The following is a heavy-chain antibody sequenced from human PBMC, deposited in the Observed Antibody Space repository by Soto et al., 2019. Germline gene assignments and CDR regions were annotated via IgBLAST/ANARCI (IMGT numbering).Heavy chain of an antibody. CDR2: IYYTGST. Sequence: SETLSLTCTVSGGSIGSYYWSWIRQPPGKGLEWIGYIYYTGSTSYNPSLKSRVTMSIDTSKNQFSLKLSSVTAADTAVYYCARRYGANFDYWGQGTLVTVSS. D-gene: IGHD4-17*01. CDR3: ARRYGANFDY. CDR1: GGSIGSYY. V-gene: IGHV4-59*08. J-gene: IGHJ4*02.